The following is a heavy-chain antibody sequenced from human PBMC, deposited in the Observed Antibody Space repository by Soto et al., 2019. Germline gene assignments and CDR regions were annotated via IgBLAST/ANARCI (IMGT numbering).Heavy chain of an antibody. CDR2: ISYTGST. D-gene: IGHD1-1*01. J-gene: IGHJ4*02. CDR1: GGSISSYY. V-gene: IGHV4-59*08. Sequence: SETLSLTCSVSGGSISSYYWGWIRQPPGNGLEWIGYISYTGSTDYSPSLKSRVTISVDTSKNQFSLKVRSVTAADTAIYFCARHYPIGNNWNYFDYWGRGTLVTVSS. CDR3: ARHYPIGNNWNYFDY.